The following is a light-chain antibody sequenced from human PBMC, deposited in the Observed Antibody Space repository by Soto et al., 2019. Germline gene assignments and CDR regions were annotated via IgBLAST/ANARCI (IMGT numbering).Light chain of an antibody. Sequence: EVVLTQSPGTLPLSPGERASLSGGASQSVGSSYLAWYQQKPGQAPRLLLYGASTRATGIPDRFSGSGSGTESNLNISILEPEYFAVYYYHQYINSPWTFCQGNQVEI. CDR3: HQYINSPWT. J-gene: IGKJ1*01. CDR1: QSVGSSY. V-gene: IGKV3-20*01. CDR2: GAS.